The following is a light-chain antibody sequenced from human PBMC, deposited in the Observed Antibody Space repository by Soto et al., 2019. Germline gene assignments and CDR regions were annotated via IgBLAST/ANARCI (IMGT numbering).Light chain of an antibody. CDR2: KAS. V-gene: IGKV1-5*03. CDR1: QSISSW. J-gene: IGKJ1*01. CDR3: QHWVDYMWT. Sequence: DIHLTQSPSTLSASVGDRVTITCRASQSISSWLAWYQQKPGKAPKLLIYKASTLESGVPSRFSGSGSGTAFTLAISSLQPGDFVTYYCQHWVDYMWTFGQGTKVEIK.